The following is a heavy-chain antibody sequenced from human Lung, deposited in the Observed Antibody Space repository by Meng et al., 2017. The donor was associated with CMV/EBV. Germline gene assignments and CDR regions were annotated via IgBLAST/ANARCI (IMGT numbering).Heavy chain of an antibody. D-gene: IGHD3-3*01. Sequence: ASXXVSXKASGYTFNGYNMHWVRQAPGQGLEWMGWINPNSGGTNYAQRFQGRVTLTIDTSISTAYTELSRLNSDDTAVYFCARLFHTILGTGFYYGMDVWXQGTTVTVSS. CDR2: INPNSGGT. V-gene: IGHV1-2*02. J-gene: IGHJ6*02. CDR1: GYTFNGYN. CDR3: ARLFHTILGTGFYYGMDV.